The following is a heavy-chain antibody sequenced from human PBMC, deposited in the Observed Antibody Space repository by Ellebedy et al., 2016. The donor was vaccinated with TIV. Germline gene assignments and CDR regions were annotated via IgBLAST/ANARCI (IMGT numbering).Heavy chain of an antibody. CDR1: GFTFSSYA. Sequence: GGSLRLSXAASGFTFSSYAMSWVRQAPGKGLEWVSAISGSGGSTYYADSVKGRFTISRDNSKNTLYLQMNSLRAEDTALYYCAKDQLAVAGSFDYWGQGTLVTVSS. CDR3: AKDQLAVAGSFDY. J-gene: IGHJ4*02. CDR2: ISGSGGST. D-gene: IGHD6-19*01. V-gene: IGHV3-23*01.